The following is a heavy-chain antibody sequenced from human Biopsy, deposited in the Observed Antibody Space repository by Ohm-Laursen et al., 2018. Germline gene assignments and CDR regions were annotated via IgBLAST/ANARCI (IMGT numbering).Heavy chain of an antibody. D-gene: IGHD3-9*01. CDR3: ATKLTGYFHH. J-gene: IGHJ1*01. CDR1: GGTFSNYG. V-gene: IGHV1-69*06. Sequence: SSVKVSCKVPGGTFSNYGVNWVRQAPGQGLEWLGGNIPILGTGNYAQKFQDRVTVAADTSTSTATMELRSLRSDDTAVYYCATKLTGYFHHWGQGALVIISS. CDR2: NIPILGTG.